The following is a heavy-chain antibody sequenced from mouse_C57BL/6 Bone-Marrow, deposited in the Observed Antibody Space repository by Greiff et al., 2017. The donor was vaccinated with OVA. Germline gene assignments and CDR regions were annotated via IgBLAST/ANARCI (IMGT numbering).Heavy chain of an antibody. CDR3: ARRFLITTVVATGDY. D-gene: IGHD1-1*01. CDR1: EYEFPSHD. Sequence: EVKVVESGGGLVQPGESLKLSCESNEYEFPSHDMSWVRKTPEKRLELVAAINSDGGSTYYPDTMERRFIISRDNTKKTLYLQMSSLRSEDTALYYCARRFLITTVVATGDYWGQGTTLTVSS. J-gene: IGHJ2*01. CDR2: INSDGGST. V-gene: IGHV5-2*01.